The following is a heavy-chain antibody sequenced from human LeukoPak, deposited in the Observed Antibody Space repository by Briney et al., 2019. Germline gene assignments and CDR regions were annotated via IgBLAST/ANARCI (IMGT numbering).Heavy chain of an antibody. CDR1: GFTFSSYG. D-gene: IGHD3-10*01. Sequence: GGSLRLSCAASGFTFSSYGMHWVRQAPGKGLDWVAFIHYDGSNQYYADPVKGRFTISRDNSKNTLYLQMNSLRPEDTAVYSCAKDNYRGLGTWAFDIWGQGTMVTVSS. CDR3: AKDNYRGLGTWAFDI. J-gene: IGHJ3*02. CDR2: IHYDGSNQ. V-gene: IGHV3-30*02.